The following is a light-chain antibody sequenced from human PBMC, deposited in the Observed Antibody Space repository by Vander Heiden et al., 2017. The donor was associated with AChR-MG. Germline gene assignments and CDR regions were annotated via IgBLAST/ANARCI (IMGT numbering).Light chain of an antibody. CDR1: SSNLGTNS. V-gene: IGLV1-44*01. J-gene: IGLJ3*02. CDR3: AAWDVSLNGWV. CDR2: SSD. Sequence: QSVLTQPPSVSGAPGQRVTISCSGSSSNLGTNSFNWYQQFPGKAPKVLIYSSDQRPSGVRDRFSSSTSGTSAYLALSGLQSEDEADYYCAAWDVSLNGWVFGGGTKLTVL.